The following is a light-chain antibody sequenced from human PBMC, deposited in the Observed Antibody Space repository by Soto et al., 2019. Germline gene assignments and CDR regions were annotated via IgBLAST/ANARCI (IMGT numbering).Light chain of an antibody. Sequence: EIFFTQSPDTLSFSQGGRATLPCKASQSVTNYIAWYQQRHGQAPRILIYDASNRDSGVPARFSGSGSGTDFTLTISELEPADFGLYYCQQRLNWPPGFGQGTKVDIK. V-gene: IGKV3-11*01. CDR3: QQRLNWPPG. CDR1: QSVTNY. J-gene: IGKJ1*01. CDR2: DAS.